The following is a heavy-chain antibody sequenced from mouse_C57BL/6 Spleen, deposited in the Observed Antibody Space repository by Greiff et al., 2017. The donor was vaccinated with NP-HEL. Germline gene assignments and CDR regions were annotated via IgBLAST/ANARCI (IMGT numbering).Heavy chain of an antibody. J-gene: IGHJ2*01. CDR3: TPLITTVVDY. V-gene: IGHV14-1*01. D-gene: IGHD1-1*01. CDR1: GFNIKDYY. CDR2: IDPEDGDT. Sequence: EVKLQESGAELVRPGASVKLSCTASGFNIKDYYMHWVKQRPEQGLEWIGRIDPEDGDTEYAPKFQGQATMTADTSSNTAYLQLSGLTSEDTAVYYCTPLITTVVDYWGQGTTLTVSS.